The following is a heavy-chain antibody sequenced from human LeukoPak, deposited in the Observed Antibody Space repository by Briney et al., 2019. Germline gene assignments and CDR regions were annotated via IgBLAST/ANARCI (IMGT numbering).Heavy chain of an antibody. D-gene: IGHD5-12*01. Sequence: SETLSLTCTVSGGSISSSSYYWGWIRQPPRKGLEWIGSIYYSGSTYYNLSLKSRVTISVDTSKNQFSLKLSSVTAADTAVYYCARQGGGYDPYYYYYMDVWGKGTTVTVSS. J-gene: IGHJ6*03. CDR2: IYYSGST. V-gene: IGHV4-39*01. CDR1: GGSISSSSYY. CDR3: ARQGGGYDPYYYYYMDV.